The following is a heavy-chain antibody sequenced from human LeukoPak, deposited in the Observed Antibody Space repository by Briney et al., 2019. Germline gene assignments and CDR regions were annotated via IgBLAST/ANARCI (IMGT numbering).Heavy chain of an antibody. Sequence: GGSLRLPCVVSGLSLSNYAMTWVRQAPGKGLEWVSYISERGGSTTYADSVKGRFTISRDTSLNTLYLQMTSLRAEDTAVYFCAKRGIVIRGILVIGYHQEAYHYDYWGQGGLVTVSS. V-gene: IGHV3-23*01. D-gene: IGHD3-10*01. CDR3: AKRGIVIRGILVIGYHQEAYHYDY. CDR2: ISERGGST. CDR1: GLSLSNYA. J-gene: IGHJ4*02.